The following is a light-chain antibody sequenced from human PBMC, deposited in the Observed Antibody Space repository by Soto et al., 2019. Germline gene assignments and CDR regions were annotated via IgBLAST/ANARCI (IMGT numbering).Light chain of an antibody. J-gene: IGKJ4*01. CDR1: QSVSSNY. CDR2: GAS. Sequence: EIVLTQSPGTLSLSPGERATLSCRASQSVSSNYLAWYQQKTGQAPRLHIYGASSRATGIPDRFSGSGSGTDFTLTISRLEPEDFAVYYCQQYGSSPLTFGGGTKVEIK. V-gene: IGKV3-20*01. CDR3: QQYGSSPLT.